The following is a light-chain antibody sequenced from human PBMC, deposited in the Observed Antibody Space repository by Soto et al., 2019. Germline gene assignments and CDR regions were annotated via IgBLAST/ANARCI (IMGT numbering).Light chain of an antibody. CDR3: QKYSSVIT. CDR1: QGISNF. J-gene: IGKJ5*01. Sequence: DIPMTQSPSSLSTSVGDRVTITCRASQGISNFLAWYQKKPGKVPKLLISAASTLQSGVPSRFSGSGSGTDFTLTITSLQPEDVATYYCQKYSSVITFGQGTRLEIK. V-gene: IGKV1-27*01. CDR2: AAS.